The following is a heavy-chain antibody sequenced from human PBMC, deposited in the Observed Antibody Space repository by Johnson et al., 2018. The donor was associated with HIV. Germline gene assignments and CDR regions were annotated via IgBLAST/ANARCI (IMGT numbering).Heavy chain of an antibody. Sequence: VQLVESGGGVVQPGRSLRLSCAASGFTFSTYGVHWVRQAPGKGLAWVAVISYDGSNKNYADSVKGRFTISRDNSKNTLYLQMNSLRAEDTAVYYCAREQQLNLDAFDIWGQGTMVIVSS. CDR1: GFTFSTYG. CDR2: ISYDGSNK. J-gene: IGHJ3*02. D-gene: IGHD6-13*01. V-gene: IGHV3-30*03. CDR3: AREQQLNLDAFDI.